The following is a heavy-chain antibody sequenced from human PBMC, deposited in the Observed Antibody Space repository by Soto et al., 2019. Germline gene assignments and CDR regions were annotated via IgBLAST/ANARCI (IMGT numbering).Heavy chain of an antibody. CDR3: ARDHGNYYFDN. V-gene: IGHV3-74*01. Sequence: EVPLVESGGGLVQPGGSLRLSCATAGFTFSSYWMHWVRQAPGKGLVWVSRINSDGSTTDYADSVKGRFTISRDNAKNTLYLQMNSLRAEDTGVYYCARDHGNYYFDNWGQGTLVTVSS. CDR1: GFTFSSYW. D-gene: IGHD1-7*01. CDR2: INSDGSTT. J-gene: IGHJ4*02.